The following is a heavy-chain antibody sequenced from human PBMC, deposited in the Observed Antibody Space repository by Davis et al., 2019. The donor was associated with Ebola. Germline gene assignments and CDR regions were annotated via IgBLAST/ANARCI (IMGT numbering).Heavy chain of an antibody. D-gene: IGHD3-16*01. CDR1: GGSFSGYY. J-gene: IGHJ4*02. Sequence: SETLSLTCAVYGGSFSGYYWSWIRQPPGKGLEWIGEIFHSGNTDYNPSLKSRVTISADTSKNQFSLRLKSVTAADTAMYYCARDYVYWGQGILVTVSS. CDR3: ARDYVY. V-gene: IGHV4-34*12. CDR2: IFHSGNT.